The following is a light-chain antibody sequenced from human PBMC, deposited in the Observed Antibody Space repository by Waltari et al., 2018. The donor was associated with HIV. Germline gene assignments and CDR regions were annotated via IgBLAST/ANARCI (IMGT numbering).Light chain of an antibody. CDR1: SSNIGNNY. CDR2: DNN. V-gene: IGLV1-51*01. CDR3: EAWDSGPRAVV. Sequence: QSVLTQPPSVSAAPGQKVTISCSGTSSNIGNNYVSWYQQFPGAAPKLLLYDNNKRPSGIPDRVSGSKSGTSATLGITGLQTGDEADYYCEAWDSGPRAVVFGGGTKLTVL. J-gene: IGLJ2*01.